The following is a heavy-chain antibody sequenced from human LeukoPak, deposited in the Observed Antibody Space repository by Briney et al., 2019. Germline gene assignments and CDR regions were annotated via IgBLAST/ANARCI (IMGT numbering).Heavy chain of an antibody. CDR2: ISYDGSNK. CDR3: ARDQIAAALFDY. J-gene: IGHJ4*02. CDR1: GFTFSSYA. V-gene: IGHV3-30*04. D-gene: IGHD6-13*01. Sequence: GGSLRLSCAASGFTFSSYAMHWVRQAPGKGLEWVAVISYDGSNKYYADPVKGRFTISRDNSKNTLYLQMNSLRAEDTAVYYCARDQIAAALFDYWGQGTLVTVSS.